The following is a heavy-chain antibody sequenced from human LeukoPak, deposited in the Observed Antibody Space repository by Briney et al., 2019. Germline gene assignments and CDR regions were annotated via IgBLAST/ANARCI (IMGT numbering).Heavy chain of an antibody. CDR3: AKVRWELLSPDAFDI. J-gene: IGHJ3*02. D-gene: IGHD1-26*01. CDR1: GFTFSSYA. Sequence: GGSLRLSCAASGFTFSSYAMSWVRQAPGKGLGWVSAISGSGGSTYYADSVKGRFTISRDNSKNTLYLQMNSLRAEDTAVYYCAKVRWELLSPDAFDIWGQGTMVTVSS. CDR2: ISGSGGST. V-gene: IGHV3-23*01.